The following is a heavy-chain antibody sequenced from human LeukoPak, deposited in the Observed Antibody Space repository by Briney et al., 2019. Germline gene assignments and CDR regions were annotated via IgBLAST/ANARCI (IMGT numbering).Heavy chain of an antibody. CDR1: GGSISSYY. CDR3: ARDKTNYDSSGYPYYFDY. V-gene: IGHV4-59*01. CDR2: IYYSGST. J-gene: IGHJ4*02. Sequence: PSETLSLTCTVSGGSISSYYWSWIRQPPGKGLEWIGYIYYSGSTNYNPSLKSRVTISVDTSKNQFSLKLSSVTAADTAVYYCARDKTNYDSSGYPYYFDYWGQETLVTISS. D-gene: IGHD3-22*01.